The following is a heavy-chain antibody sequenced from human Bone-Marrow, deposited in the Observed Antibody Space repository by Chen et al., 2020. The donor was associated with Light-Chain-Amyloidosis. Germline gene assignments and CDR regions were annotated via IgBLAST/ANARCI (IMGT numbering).Heavy chain of an antibody. V-gene: IGHV3-7*01. D-gene: IGHD2-8*02. Sequence: EVQLVESGGGLVQPGGSLRLSCTASEFTFTNFWMIWVRQAPGKGLEWVANIKQDGSKNYYVDSVKGRFTISRDNAKNSLYLQMNSLRAEDTAEYYCARDRGWWTFDIWGQGTMVTVSS. CDR3: ARDRGWWTFDI. CDR2: IKQDGSKN. J-gene: IGHJ3*02. CDR1: EFTFTNFW.